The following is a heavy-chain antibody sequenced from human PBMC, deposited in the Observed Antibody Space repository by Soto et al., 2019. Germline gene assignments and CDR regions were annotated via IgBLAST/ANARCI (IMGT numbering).Heavy chain of an antibody. D-gene: IGHD3-22*01. V-gene: IGHV1-18*01. Sequence: ASVKVSCKASGYTFTNYGISWVRQAPGQGLEWMGWISTYNGNTNYAQKFQGRVTMTTDTSTSTAYMELRSLRSDDTAVYYCATHTYYYDSSGYSFDQWGQGTLVTVSS. J-gene: IGHJ4*02. CDR2: ISTYNGNT. CDR1: GYTFTNYG. CDR3: ATHTYYYDSSGYSFDQ.